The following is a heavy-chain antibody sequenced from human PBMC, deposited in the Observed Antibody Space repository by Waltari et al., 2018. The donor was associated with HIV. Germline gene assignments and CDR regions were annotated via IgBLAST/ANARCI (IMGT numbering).Heavy chain of an antibody. Sequence: QVQLHESGPGLGKPSETLSLSCPAPGGSVSSGYWSWIRQPPGKGLEWIGYIYYSGSASYNPSLKSRVTISIDSSKNQFSLKLTSVTAADTAVYYCARDIPYGGLDAFDVWGQGTVVTVSS. CDR1: GGSVSSGY. CDR3: ARDIPYGGLDAFDV. CDR2: IYYSGSA. D-gene: IGHD3-10*01. V-gene: IGHV4-59*02. J-gene: IGHJ3*01.